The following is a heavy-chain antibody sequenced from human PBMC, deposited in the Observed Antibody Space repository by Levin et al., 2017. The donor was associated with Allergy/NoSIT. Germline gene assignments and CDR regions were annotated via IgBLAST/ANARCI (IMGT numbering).Heavy chain of an antibody. Sequence: GGSLRLSCAASGFTFNTYGMHWVRQAPGKGLEWVALISYDGRNKFYADYLKGRFTVSRDNSKNTLFLQLHSLRAEDTAVYYCAKEGDPLWTQFDYWGQGTLVTVSS. V-gene: IGHV3-30*18. D-gene: IGHD5-18*01. CDR3: AKEGDPLWTQFDY. CDR2: ISYDGRNK. J-gene: IGHJ4*02. CDR1: GFTFNTYG.